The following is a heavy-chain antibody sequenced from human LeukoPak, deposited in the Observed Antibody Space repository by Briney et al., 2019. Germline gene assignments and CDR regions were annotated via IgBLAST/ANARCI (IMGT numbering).Heavy chain of an antibody. Sequence: SVKVSCKASGGTFSSYAISWVRQAPGQGLEWMGRIIPIVDVINYAQKFQGRVTITADKSTSTAYMELSSLASEDTAVFYCAAVIVGASGGVFYYYYDMDVWGQGTTVTVSS. CDR1: GGTFSSYA. V-gene: IGHV1-69*04. J-gene: IGHJ6*02. CDR2: IIPIVDVI. CDR3: AAVIVGASGGVFYYYYDMDV. D-gene: IGHD1-26*01.